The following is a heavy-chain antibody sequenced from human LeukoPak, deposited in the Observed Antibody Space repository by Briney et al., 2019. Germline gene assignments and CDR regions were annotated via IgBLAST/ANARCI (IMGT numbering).Heavy chain of an antibody. CDR1: GYTFTSYD. Sequence: ASVKVSCKASGYTFTSYDINWVRQATGQGLEWMGWMNPNSGNTGYAQKFQGRVTMTRNTSISTAYMELSSLRSEDTAVYYCAKVDCTNGVCYRGLDYWGQGTLVTVSS. CDR2: MNPNSGNT. D-gene: IGHD2-8*01. J-gene: IGHJ4*02. V-gene: IGHV1-8*01. CDR3: AKVDCTNGVCYRGLDY.